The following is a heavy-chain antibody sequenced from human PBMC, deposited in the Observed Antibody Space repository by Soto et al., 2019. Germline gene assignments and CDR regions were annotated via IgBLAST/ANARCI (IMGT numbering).Heavy chain of an antibody. CDR1: GVSIDNFF. Sequence: QVQLQESGPGLLRPSETLSLTCTVSGVSIDNFFWSWIRQTPGKGLEWIGYVSQGCAAAYMSEGETISYKPSLESRATISLVLPKNQFSLKLTSVTAADTAVYYCARDRGGITVSSKPLGEWFDPWGQGTLVTVSS. CDR3: ARDRGGITVSSKPLGEWFDP. D-gene: IGHD3-16*01. J-gene: IGHJ5*02. CDR2: VSQGCAAAYMSEGETI. V-gene: IGHV4-59*01.